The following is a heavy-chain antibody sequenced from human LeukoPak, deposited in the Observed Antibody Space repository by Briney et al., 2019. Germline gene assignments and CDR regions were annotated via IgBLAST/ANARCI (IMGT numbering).Heavy chain of an antibody. CDR2: IYYSGST. D-gene: IGHD1-26*01. J-gene: IGHJ4*02. CDR3: ARGVNSGYFDY. CDR1: GGSISSGGYS. Sequence: SDTLSLTCAVSGGSISSGGYSWSWIRQPPGKGLEWIGYIYYSGSTYYNPSLKSRVTISVDTSKNQFSLKLTSVTAADTAVYYCARGVNSGYFDYCGQGTLVTVSS. V-gene: IGHV4-30-4*07.